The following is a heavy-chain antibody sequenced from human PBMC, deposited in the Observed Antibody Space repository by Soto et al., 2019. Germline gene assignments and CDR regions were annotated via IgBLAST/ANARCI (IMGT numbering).Heavy chain of an antibody. CDR1: GGSLSRYY. Sequence: GTLSLTCTVSGGSLSRYYWSWIRQPPGQGLEWIGHIYYSGSTSYNPSLNSRVTISVVTSKNQFSPKLSSVTAADTAVYYCARFGIGSTKNPTFDYWGQGALVTVSS. V-gene: IGHV4-59*01. J-gene: IGHJ4*02. CDR3: ARFGIGSTKNPTFDY. D-gene: IGHD1-26*01. CDR2: IYYSGST.